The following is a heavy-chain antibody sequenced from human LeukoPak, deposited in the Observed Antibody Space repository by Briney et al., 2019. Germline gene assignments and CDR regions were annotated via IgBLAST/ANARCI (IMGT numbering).Heavy chain of an antibody. V-gene: IGHV4-34*01. CDR2: INHSGST. J-gene: IGHJ4*02. Sequence: SSDTLSLTCALYGGSCSGYYWSWIRQPPGRGLEWMGEINHSGSTNYNPSLKSRVTISVDTSKNQFSLKLSSVTAADTAVYYCARVPDYWGQGTLVTVSS. CDR1: GGSCSGYY. CDR3: ARVPDY.